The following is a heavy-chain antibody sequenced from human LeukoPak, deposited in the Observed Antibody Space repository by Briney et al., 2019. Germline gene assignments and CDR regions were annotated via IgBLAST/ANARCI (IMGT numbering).Heavy chain of an antibody. CDR3: ARKAVTGSGPAHFDY. CDR1: GFTFITYG. D-gene: IGHD6-19*01. CDR2: ISYGDGRAK. Sequence: GGSLRLSCAASGFTFITYGIHWVRQAPGQGLEWVAVISYGDGRAKFYADSVKGRFTISRDNSKNTLYLQMNSLSAEDTAVYYCARKAVTGSGPAHFDYWGQGTLVTVSS. J-gene: IGHJ4*02. V-gene: IGHV3-30*03.